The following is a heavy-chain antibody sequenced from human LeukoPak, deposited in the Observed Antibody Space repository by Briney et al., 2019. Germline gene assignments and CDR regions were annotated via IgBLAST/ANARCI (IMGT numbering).Heavy chain of an antibody. D-gene: IGHD1-26*01. CDR1: GDSFTSYW. Sequence: GESLKISCKGSGDSFTSYWIAWVRQMPGKGLEWMGIIYPGDSVSRYSPSFQGHVTISADNSISTAYLQWSSLKASDTAMYYCARGRFGGRLDAFDVWGLGTMVTVSS. V-gene: IGHV5-51*01. J-gene: IGHJ3*01. CDR2: IYPGDSVS. CDR3: ARGRFGGRLDAFDV.